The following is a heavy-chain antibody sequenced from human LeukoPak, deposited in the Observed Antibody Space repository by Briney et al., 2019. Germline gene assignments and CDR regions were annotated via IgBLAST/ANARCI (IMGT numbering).Heavy chain of an antibody. J-gene: IGHJ5*02. CDR2: IYHSGST. Sequence: SETLSLTCAVSGYSISSGYYWGWIRQPPGKGLEWIGSIYHSGSTYYNPSLKSRVTRSVDTSKNQFSLKPRSVTAADTAVYYCARAFHSSWYPNWFDPWGQGILVTVSS. CDR3: ARAFHSSWYPNWFDP. V-gene: IGHV4-38-2*01. D-gene: IGHD6-13*01. CDR1: GYSISSGYY.